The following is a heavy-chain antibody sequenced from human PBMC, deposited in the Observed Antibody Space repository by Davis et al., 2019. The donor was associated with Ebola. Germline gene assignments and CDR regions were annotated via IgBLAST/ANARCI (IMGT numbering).Heavy chain of an antibody. CDR2: IYYSGST. CDR1: GGSISSSSYY. D-gene: IGHD6-19*01. Sequence: ESLKISCTVSGGSISSSSYYWGWIRQPPGKGLEWIGSIYYSGSTYYNPSLKSRVTISVDTSKNQFSLKLSSVTAADTAVYYCARQIAVAAYYYYGMDVWGQGATVTVSS. J-gene: IGHJ6*02. V-gene: IGHV4-39*01. CDR3: ARQIAVAAYYYYGMDV.